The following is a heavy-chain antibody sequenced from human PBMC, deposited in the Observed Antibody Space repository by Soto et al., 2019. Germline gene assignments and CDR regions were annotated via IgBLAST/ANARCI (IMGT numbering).Heavy chain of an antibody. CDR1: GYSFTDYH. J-gene: IGHJ6*02. V-gene: IGHV1-2*04. CDR3: ARGDSTDCSNGVCSFFYNHDMGV. Sequence: ASVKVSCKASGYSFTDYHIHWVRQAPGQGLEWLGRINPKSGGTSTAQKFQGWVTMTTDTSISTASMELTRLTSDDTAIYYCARGDSTDCSNGVCSFFYNHDMGVWGQGTTVTVSS. CDR2: INPKSGGT. D-gene: IGHD2-8*01.